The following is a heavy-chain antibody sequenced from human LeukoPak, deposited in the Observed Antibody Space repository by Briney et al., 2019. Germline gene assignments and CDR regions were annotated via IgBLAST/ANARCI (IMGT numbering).Heavy chain of an antibody. CDR1: GGTFSSYA. D-gene: IGHD2-2*01. J-gene: IGHJ6*03. CDR3: ARATQHCSSTSCYGRDYYYYYYMDV. V-gene: IGHV1-69*13. Sequence: SVKVSCKASGGTFSSYAISWVRHVPGQGLEWMGGIIPIFGTANYAQKFQGRVTITADESTSTAYMELSSLRSEDTAVYYCARATQHCSSTSCYGRDYYYYYYMDVWGKGTTVTVSS. CDR2: IIPIFGTA.